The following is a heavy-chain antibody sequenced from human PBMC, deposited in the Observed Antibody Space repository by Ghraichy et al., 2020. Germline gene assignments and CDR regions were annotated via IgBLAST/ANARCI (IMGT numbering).Heavy chain of an antibody. CDR2: IRSKADGGTT. CDR1: GFTFSNAW. CDR3: TTLGLSDT. Sequence: GGSLTLSCAASGFTFSNAWMSWVRQAPGKGLEWLGRIRSKADGGTTDYAATVKGRFFFSRDDSKDTLYLQMNSLKTEDTAVYYCTTLGLSDTWGQGTLVTVSS. D-gene: IGHD2/OR15-2a*01. J-gene: IGHJ5*02. V-gene: IGHV3-15*01.